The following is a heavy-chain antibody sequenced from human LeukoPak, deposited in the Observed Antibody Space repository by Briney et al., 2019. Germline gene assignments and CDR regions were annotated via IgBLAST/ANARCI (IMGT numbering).Heavy chain of an antibody. CDR2: IFSNDEK. D-gene: IGHD2-8*01. CDR1: GFSINNARMG. Sequence: ESGPTLVNPTETLTLTFTVSGFSINNARMGVSWIRQPPGKALEWLAHIFSNDEKSYMTSLKSRLTISKDTSKSQVILTMTNMGPVDTATYYCGRIRREVGLSRGVYGMDVWGQGTTVTVSS. CDR3: GRIRREVGLSRGVYGMDV. V-gene: IGHV2-26*01. J-gene: IGHJ6*02.